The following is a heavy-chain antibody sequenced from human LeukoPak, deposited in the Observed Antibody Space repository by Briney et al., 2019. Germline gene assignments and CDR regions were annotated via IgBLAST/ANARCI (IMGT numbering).Heavy chain of an antibody. D-gene: IGHD6-19*01. CDR1: GFTFSSYA. V-gene: IGHV3-23*01. J-gene: IGHJ6*02. Sequence: PGGSLRLSCAASGFTFSSYAMTWVRQAPGKGLEWVSAISGSGGSTYYADSVKGRFTISRDNSKNTLYLQMNSLRAEDMAVYYCAKGITVAGTREYYYYGMDVWGQGTTVTVSS. CDR3: AKGITVAGTREYYYYGMDV. CDR2: ISGSGGST.